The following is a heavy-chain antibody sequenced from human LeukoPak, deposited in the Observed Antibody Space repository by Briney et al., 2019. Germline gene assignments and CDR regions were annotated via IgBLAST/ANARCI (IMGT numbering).Heavy chain of an antibody. V-gene: IGHV4-59*01. CDR3: ARGKGGPFDY. CDR2: IYYSGST. D-gene: IGHD3-16*01. J-gene: IGHJ4*02. Sequence: SETLSLTCTVSGGSISSYYWSWIRQPPGKGLEWIGYIYYSGSTNYNPSLKCRVTISVDTSKNQFSLKLSSVTAADTAVYYCARGKGGPFDYWGQGTLVTVSS. CDR1: GGSISSYY.